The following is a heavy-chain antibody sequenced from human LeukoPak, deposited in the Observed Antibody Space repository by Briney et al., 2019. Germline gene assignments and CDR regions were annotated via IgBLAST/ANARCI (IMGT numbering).Heavy chain of an antibody. CDR3: ARRSGTRYCSSTSCYGAWYFDL. Sequence: ASVKVSCKASGYTFTGYYMHWVRQAPGQGLEWMGWINPNSGGTNYAQKFQGRVTMTRDTSIRTAYMELSRLRSDDTAVYYCARRSGTRYCSSTSCYGAWYFDLWGRGTLVTVSS. CDR2: INPNSGGT. CDR1: GYTFTGYY. V-gene: IGHV1-2*02. D-gene: IGHD2-2*01. J-gene: IGHJ2*01.